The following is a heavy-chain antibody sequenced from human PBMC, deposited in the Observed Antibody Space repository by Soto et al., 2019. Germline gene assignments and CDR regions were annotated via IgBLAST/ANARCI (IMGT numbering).Heavy chain of an antibody. D-gene: IGHD3-10*01. V-gene: IGHV3-74*01. J-gene: IGHJ4*02. CDR3: ARDGGGLHY. CDR2: IESDGSSI. CDR1: GFTFGDYR. Sequence: PGGSLRLSCVVSGFTFGDYRMHWVRQAPGKGLMWVSRIESDGSSITYADSVKGRFTISRDNAKNTLYLQMNGLSGEDTATYYCARDGGGLHYWGQGTLVTVSS.